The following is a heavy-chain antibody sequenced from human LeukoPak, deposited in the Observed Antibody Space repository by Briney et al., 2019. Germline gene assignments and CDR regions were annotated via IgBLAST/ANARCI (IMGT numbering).Heavy chain of an antibody. CDR3: ARGLQLYYYGSGRHHLFFDY. J-gene: IGHJ4*02. CDR2: IYYSGST. CDR1: GGSINNYY. Sequence: SETLSLTCTVSGGSINNYYWSWIRQPPGKGLEWIGYIYYSGSTNYNPSLKSRVTISVDTSKNQFSLKLSSVTAADTAVYYCARGLQLYYYGSGRHHLFFDYWGQGTLVTVSS. D-gene: IGHD3-10*01. V-gene: IGHV4-59*12.